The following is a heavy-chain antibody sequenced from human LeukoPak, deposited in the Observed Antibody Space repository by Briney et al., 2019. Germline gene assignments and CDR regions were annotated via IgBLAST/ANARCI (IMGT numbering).Heavy chain of an antibody. Sequence: PSETLSLTCAVSGGSITSGGYSWSWIRQPPGKGLEWIGYIYHSGSTYYNPSLKSRVTISVDRSKNQFSLKLSSVTAADTAVYYCARGYDDYSFGYWGQGTLVTVSS. CDR2: IYHSGST. D-gene: IGHD4-17*01. CDR3: ARGYDDYSFGY. CDR1: GGSITSGGYS. V-gene: IGHV4-30-2*01. J-gene: IGHJ4*02.